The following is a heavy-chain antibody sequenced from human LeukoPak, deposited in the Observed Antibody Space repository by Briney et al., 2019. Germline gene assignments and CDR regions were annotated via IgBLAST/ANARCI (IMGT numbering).Heavy chain of an antibody. CDR3: ARGLAPFDY. D-gene: IGHD6-6*01. CDR1: GGSISSSSYY. J-gene: IGHJ4*02. Sequence: SETLSLTCTVSGGSISSSSYYWGWIRQPPGKGLEGFGSIYYSGRTYYNPALKSRVTISVDTSKNQFSLKLSSVTAADTAVYYCARGLAPFDYWGQGTLVTVSS. CDR2: IYYSGRT. V-gene: IGHV4-39*01.